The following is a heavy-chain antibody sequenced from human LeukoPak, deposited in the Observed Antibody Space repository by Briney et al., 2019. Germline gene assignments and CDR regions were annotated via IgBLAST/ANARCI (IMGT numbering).Heavy chain of an antibody. CDR1: GYTFTSYG. Sequence: ASVKVSCTASGYTFTSYGISWVRQAPGQGLEWMGWISAYNGNTNYAQKLQGRVTMTTDTSTSTAYMELRSLRSDDTAVYYCARVAPNYGDYGWDDYWGQGTLVTVSS. CDR2: ISAYNGNT. CDR3: ARVAPNYGDYGWDDY. V-gene: IGHV1-18*01. D-gene: IGHD4-17*01. J-gene: IGHJ4*02.